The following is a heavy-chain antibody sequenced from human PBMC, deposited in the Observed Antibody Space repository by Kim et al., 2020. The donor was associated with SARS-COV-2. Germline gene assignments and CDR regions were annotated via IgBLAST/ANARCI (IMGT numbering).Heavy chain of an antibody. CDR3: ARYFWSGYSYYYYYMDV. J-gene: IGHJ6*03. Sequence: GGSLRLSCAASGFTFSSYEMNWVRQAPGKGLEWVSYISSSGSTIYYADSVKGRFTISRDNAKNSLYLQMNSLRAEDTAVYYCARYFWSGYSYYYYYMDVWGKGTTVTVSS. V-gene: IGHV3-48*03. CDR2: ISSSGSTI. D-gene: IGHD3-3*01. CDR1: GFTFSSYE.